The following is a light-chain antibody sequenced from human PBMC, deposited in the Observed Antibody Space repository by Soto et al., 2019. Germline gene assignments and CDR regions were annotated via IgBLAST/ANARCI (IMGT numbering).Light chain of an antibody. CDR3: AAWDDSLNGYV. CDR1: SSNVGINT. V-gene: IGLV1-44*01. Sequence: VLTQPPSASETSGQRVTISCSGSSSNVGINTVNWYQQLPGTAPKLLIYLNDQRTSGVPDRFSGSKSGTSASLAISGLQSHDEADYYCAAWDDSLNGYVFGTGTKVTVL. CDR2: LND. J-gene: IGLJ1*01.